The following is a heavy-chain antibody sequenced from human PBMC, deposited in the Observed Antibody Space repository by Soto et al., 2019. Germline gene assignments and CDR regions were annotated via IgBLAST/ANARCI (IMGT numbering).Heavy chain of an antibody. CDR3: ARDEALPVYDYGMDV. CDR1: GFTFSSYE. Sequence: PGGSLRLSCAASGFTFSSYEMNWVRQAPGKGLEWVSYISSSGSTIYYADSVKGRFTISRDNAKYSLYLQMNSLRAEDTAVYYCARDEALPVYDYGMDVWGQGTTVTVSS. V-gene: IGHV3-48*03. J-gene: IGHJ6*02. CDR2: ISSSGSTI. D-gene: IGHD1-26*01.